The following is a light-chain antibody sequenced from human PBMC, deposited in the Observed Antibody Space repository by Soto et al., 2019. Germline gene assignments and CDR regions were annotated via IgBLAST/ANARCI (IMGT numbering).Light chain of an antibody. CDR3: SSYTTSTSFIL. V-gene: IGLV2-14*01. Sequence: QSVLTQPASVSGSPGQSITISCTGTSSDIGNYDFVSWYQQVPGTAPKAMIYEVSSRPSGVSNRFSGSKSGNTASLTISGLQAEDEAYYYYSSYTTSTSFILFGGGTQLTVL. CDR2: EVS. J-gene: IGLJ2*01. CDR1: SSDIGNYDF.